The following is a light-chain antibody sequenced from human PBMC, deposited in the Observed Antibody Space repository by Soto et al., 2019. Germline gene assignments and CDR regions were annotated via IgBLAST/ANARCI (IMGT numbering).Light chain of an antibody. CDR2: AAA. J-gene: IGKJ5*01. V-gene: IGKV1-39*01. CDR3: QQTYSSPIT. CDR1: QSITTY. Sequence: DIQMTQSTYSLSASVGDRVAITFLASQSITTYLNWYQQTSGEAPKLLIYAAARLQTGVPSRFSGSGSGTDFTLTISNLQPEDFAGYYCQQTYSSPITFGQGTLLEV.